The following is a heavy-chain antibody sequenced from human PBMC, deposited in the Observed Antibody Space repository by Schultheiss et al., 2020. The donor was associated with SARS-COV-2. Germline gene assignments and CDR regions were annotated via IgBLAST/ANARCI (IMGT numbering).Heavy chain of an antibody. V-gene: IGHV3-74*03. CDR2: INSDETAI. CDR1: GFTFSSYW. Sequence: GESLKISCAASGFTFSSYWMHWVRQAPGKGLVWVSRINSDETAISYAESVKGRFTVSRDNAKNTLYLQINNLRAEDTAVYYCARVPFTSVNYREGFDYWGQGTLVTVSS. CDR3: ARVPFTSVNYREGFDY. J-gene: IGHJ4*02. D-gene: IGHD1-26*01.